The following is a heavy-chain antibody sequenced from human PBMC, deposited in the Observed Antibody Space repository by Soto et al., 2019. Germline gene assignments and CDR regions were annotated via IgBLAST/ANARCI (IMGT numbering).Heavy chain of an antibody. CDR3: AHVFVVVANSGMDV. D-gene: IGHD2-21*01. J-gene: IGHJ6*02. V-gene: IGHV2-5*02. CDR2: LYWDDDK. Sequence: QITLKESGPTLVKPTQTLTLTCTFSGFSLSTSGVGVGCIRQPPGKALEWLALLYWDDDKRYSPSLTSKLTITQDTSKTQVVLTMTNMDPVDTATYSCAHVFVVVANSGMDVWGQGTTVTVSS. CDR1: GFSLSTSGVG.